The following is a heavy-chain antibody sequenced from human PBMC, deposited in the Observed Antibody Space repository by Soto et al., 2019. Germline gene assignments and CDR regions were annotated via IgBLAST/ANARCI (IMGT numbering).Heavy chain of an antibody. Sequence: ASVKVSCKASGYTLTGYFMHWVRQAPGQGLEWMGWINPNSGGTNYAQKFQGRVTMTRDTSISTTYMKLSNLRSDDTAVYYCAREGGSETLQPSYNWFDTWGQGTTVTVSS. CDR2: INPNSGGT. D-gene: IGHD6-25*01. CDR3: AREGGSETLQPSYNWFDT. CDR1: GYTLTGYF. V-gene: IGHV1-2*02. J-gene: IGHJ5*02.